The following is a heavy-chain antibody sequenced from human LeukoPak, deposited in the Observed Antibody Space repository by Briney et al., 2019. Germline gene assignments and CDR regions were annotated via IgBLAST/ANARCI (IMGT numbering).Heavy chain of an antibody. CDR3: AKDNPIEKVPGLGPGN. CDR2: IQYDASYK. CDR1: GFTFSSHG. J-gene: IGHJ4*02. V-gene: IGHV3-30*02. D-gene: IGHD5-24*01. Sequence: QTGGSLRLSCAASGFTFSSHGMHWVRQAPGKGLEWVAFIQYDASYKYYADSVKGRFTISRDNSKNTLYLQMNSLRAEDTAVYYCAKDNPIEKVPGLGPGNWGQGTLVTVSS.